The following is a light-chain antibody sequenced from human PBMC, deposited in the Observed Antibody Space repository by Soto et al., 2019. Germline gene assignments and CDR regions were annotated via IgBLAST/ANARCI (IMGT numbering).Light chain of an antibody. CDR3: QQYHSSVWT. CDR1: HSFSSN. J-gene: IGKJ1*01. Sequence: LVMTQSAATLSVSPGEIATLSCRASHSFSSNVAWYQQKPGQAPRLLIYGASSRATGIPDRFSGSGSGTDFTLTISRLEPEDFAVYYCQQYHSSVWTFGQGTKVDIK. V-gene: IGKV3-20*01. CDR2: GAS.